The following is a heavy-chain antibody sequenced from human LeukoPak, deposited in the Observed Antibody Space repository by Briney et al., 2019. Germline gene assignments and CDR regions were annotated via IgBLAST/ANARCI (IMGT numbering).Heavy chain of an antibody. J-gene: IGHJ4*02. CDR1: GGSISSYY. Sequence: PSETLSLTCTVSGGSISSYYWSWIRQPAGKGLEWIGRIYTSGSTTYNPSLKSRVTMSVDTSKKQFSLKLSSVTAADTAVYYCASSIFGVVPPAYWGQGTLVTVSS. V-gene: IGHV4-4*07. D-gene: IGHD3-3*01. CDR3: ASSIFGVVPPAY. CDR2: IYTSGST.